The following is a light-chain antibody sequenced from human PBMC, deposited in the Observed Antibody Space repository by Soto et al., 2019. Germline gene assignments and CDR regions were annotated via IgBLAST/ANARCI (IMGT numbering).Light chain of an antibody. Sequence: DIQMTQSPSSLSASVGDRVTITCRASQSISSHLNWYQQKPGKAPKLLIFAASSLHSGVPSTFSGSGSGTDFTLTIISLRPEDFATCACQQSYSTPRTFGQGTKVEI. J-gene: IGKJ1*01. CDR3: QQSYSTPRT. CDR2: AAS. CDR1: QSISSH. V-gene: IGKV1-39*01.